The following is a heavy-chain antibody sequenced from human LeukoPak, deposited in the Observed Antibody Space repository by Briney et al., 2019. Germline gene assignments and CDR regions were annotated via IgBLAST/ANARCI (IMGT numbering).Heavy chain of an antibody. V-gene: IGHV4-39*01. D-gene: IGHD3-10*01. CDR2: IYYSGST. CDR3: ARVLLWFGDFSVKAFDI. J-gene: IGHJ3*02. CDR1: GGPINSNIYY. Sequence: PSETLSLTCNVSGGPINSNIYYWAWVRQPPGKRLEWIGSIYYSGSTYYNPSLTSRITISVDTFRSQVSLKMRSVTAADTAVYYCARVLLWFGDFSVKAFDIWGQGTMVTVSS.